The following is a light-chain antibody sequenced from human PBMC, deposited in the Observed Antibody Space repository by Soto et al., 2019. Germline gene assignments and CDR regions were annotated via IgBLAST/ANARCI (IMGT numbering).Light chain of an antibody. CDR2: AVT. CDR3: NSYTSSSTRV. V-gene: IGLV2-14*03. J-gene: IGLJ2*01. Sequence: QSVLTQPASVSGSPGQSITISCTGTSSDVGAYNSVSWYQQHPGKAPKLIIYAVTNRPSGVSNRFSGSKSGNTASLTIFGLQAEDEADYYCNSYTSSSTRVFGGGTKLTVL. CDR1: SSDVGAYNS.